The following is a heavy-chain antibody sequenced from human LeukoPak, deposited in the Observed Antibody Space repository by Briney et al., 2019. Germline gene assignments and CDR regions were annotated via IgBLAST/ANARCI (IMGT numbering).Heavy chain of an antibody. D-gene: IGHD3-9*01. CDR3: ARATNYDILTGYYLVEGYYFDY. J-gene: IGHJ4*02. CDR2: IYSGGST. CDR1: GFTVSSNY. V-gene: IGHV3-53*01. Sequence: GGSLRLSCAASGFTVSSNYMSWVRQAPGKGLEWVSVIYSGGSTYYADSVKGRFTISRDNSKNTLYLQMNSLRAEDTAVYYCARATNYDILTGYYLVEGYYFDYWGQGTLVTVSS.